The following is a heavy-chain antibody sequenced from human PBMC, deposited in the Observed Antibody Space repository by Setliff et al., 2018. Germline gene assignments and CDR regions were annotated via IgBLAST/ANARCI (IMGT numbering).Heavy chain of an antibody. CDR1: GYSISSDYY. V-gene: IGHV4-38-2*01. Sequence: SETLSLTCAVFGYSISSDYYWGWIRQSPGMGLECIGNLNHRGSTFYNPSVKSRVTISVDTSRDQFSLKLISMIAADTAVYYCARGRNIAARLLDSWGQGTLVTVSS. CDR2: LNHRGST. CDR3: ARGRNIAARLLDS. J-gene: IGHJ4*02. D-gene: IGHD6-6*01.